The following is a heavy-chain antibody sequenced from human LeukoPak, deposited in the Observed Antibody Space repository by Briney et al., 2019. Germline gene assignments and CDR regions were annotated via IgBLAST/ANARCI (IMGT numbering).Heavy chain of an antibody. D-gene: IGHD4-17*01. CDR2: ISWNSGSI. CDR3: AKGSTVTTEAPLDY. CDR1: GFTFDDYA. V-gene: IGHV3-9*01. J-gene: IGHJ4*02. Sequence: GGSLRLSCAASGFTFDDYAMHWVRQAPGKGLEWVSGISWNSGSIGYADSVKGRFTISRDNAKNSLYLQMNSLRAEDTALYYCAKGSTVTTEAPLDYWGQGTLVTVSS.